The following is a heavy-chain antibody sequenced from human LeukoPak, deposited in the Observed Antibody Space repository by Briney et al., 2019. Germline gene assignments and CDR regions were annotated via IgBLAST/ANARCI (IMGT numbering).Heavy chain of an antibody. J-gene: IGHJ4*02. CDR1: GFTFSSYS. D-gene: IGHD3-3*01. V-gene: IGHV3-48*01. CDR3: ARDNDFWSGYYIGPYYFDY. Sequence: GGSLRLSCAASGFTFSSYSMNWVRQAPGKGLEWVSYISSSSSTIYYADSVKGRFTISRDNAKNSLYLQMNSLRAEDTAVYYCARDNDFWSGYYIGPYYFDYRGQGTLVTVSS. CDR2: ISSSSSTI.